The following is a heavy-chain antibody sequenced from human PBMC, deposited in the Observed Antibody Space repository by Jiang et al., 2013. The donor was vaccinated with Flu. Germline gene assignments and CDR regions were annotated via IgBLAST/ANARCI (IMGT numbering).Heavy chain of an antibody. CDR1: GGTSSEDQ. J-gene: IGHJ6*02. D-gene: IGHD3-10*01. CDR2: INHSGST. CDR3: ARDNYYGSGLYIYYYHYFGMDL. Sequence: GSGLVKPSETLSLTCAVYGGTSSEDQWNWIRQSPGKGLEWIGKINHSGSTIYNPSLKSRVTISMETSKNQFSLRLSSVTAADTAVYYCARDNYYGSGLYIYYYHYFGMDLWGQGTTVTVSS. V-gene: IGHV4-34*01.